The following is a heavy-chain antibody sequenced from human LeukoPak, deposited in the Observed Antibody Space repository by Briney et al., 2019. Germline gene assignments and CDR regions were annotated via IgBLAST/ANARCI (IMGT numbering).Heavy chain of an antibody. D-gene: IGHD3-22*01. CDR1: GFTFSSYG. CDR3: AKGAHYYDSSGNHDY. V-gene: IGHV3-30*18. Sequence: QPGGSLRLSCAASGFTFSSYGMHWVRQAPGKGLEWVAVISYDGSSKYYADSVKGRFTISRDNSKNTLYLQMNSLRAEDTAVYYCAKGAHYYDSSGNHDYWGQGTLVTVSS. CDR2: ISYDGSSK. J-gene: IGHJ4*02.